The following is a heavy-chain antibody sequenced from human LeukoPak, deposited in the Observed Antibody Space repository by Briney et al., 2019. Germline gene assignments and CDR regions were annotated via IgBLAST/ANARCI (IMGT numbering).Heavy chain of an antibody. CDR2: IWYDGSNK. V-gene: IGHV3-33*06. D-gene: IGHD2-2*01. Sequence: GRSLRLSCAASGFTFSSYGMHWVRQAPGKGLEWVAVIWYDGSNKYYADSVKGRFTISRDNSKDTLYLQMNSLRAEDTAVYYCAKAYDTWFSSTYIYVGYWGQGTLVTVSS. CDR3: AKAYDTWFSSTYIYVGY. CDR1: GFTFSSYG. J-gene: IGHJ4*02.